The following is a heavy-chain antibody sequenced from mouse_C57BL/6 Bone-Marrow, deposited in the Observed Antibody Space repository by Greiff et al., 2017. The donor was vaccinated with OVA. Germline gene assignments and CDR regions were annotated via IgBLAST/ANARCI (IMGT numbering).Heavy chain of an antibody. CDR2: IYPGDGDT. J-gene: IGHJ3*01. CDR1: GYAFRSSW. V-gene: IGHV1-82*01. Sequence: VQLQQSGPELVKPGASVKISCKASGYAFRSSWMNWVKQRPGKGLEWIGRIYPGDGDTNYNGKFKGKATLTADKSSSTAYMQLSSLTSEDSAVYFCTQLGRFAYWGQGTLVTVSA. D-gene: IGHD4-1*02. CDR3: TQLGRFAY.